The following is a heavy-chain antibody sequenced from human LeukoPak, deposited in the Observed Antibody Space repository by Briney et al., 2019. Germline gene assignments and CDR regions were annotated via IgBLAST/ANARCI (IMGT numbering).Heavy chain of an antibody. V-gene: IGHV4-59*12. CDR1: GGSISSYY. Sequence: AETLSLTCTVSGGSISSYYWSWIRQPPGKGLEWIGYIYYSGSTNYNPSLKSRVTISVDTSKNQFSLKLSSVTAADTAVYYCARDRDAFDIWGQGTMVTVSS. CDR3: ARDRDAFDI. CDR2: IYYSGST. J-gene: IGHJ3*02.